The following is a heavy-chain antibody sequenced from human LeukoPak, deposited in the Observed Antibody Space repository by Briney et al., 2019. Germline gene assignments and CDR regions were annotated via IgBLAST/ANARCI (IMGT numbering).Heavy chain of an antibody. D-gene: IGHD3-10*01. CDR3: AKDRYFYGSGSLTSS. Sequence: PGVSLRLSCAASGFTFSSCAMSWVRQAPGKGLEWVSAISGSGGSTYYADSVKGRFAISRDNSKNTLYLQMSSLRAEDTAIYYCAKDRYFYGSGSLTSSWGQGTLVTVSS. J-gene: IGHJ4*02. CDR1: GFTFSSCA. CDR2: ISGSGGST. V-gene: IGHV3-23*01.